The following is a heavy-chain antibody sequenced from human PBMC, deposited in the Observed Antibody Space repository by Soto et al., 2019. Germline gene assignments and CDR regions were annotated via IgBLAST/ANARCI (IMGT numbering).Heavy chain of an antibody. CDR1: GFTFSSYD. V-gene: IGHV3-64*01. CDR2: ISSNGGTT. CDR3: VRRVSGNYDY. Sequence: EVQLAESGGGMVQPGGSLRLSCVASGFTFSSYDMHWVRQAPGMGLEYVSSISSNGGTTYYGNSVKGRFTISRDNSKNTLYLQMGSLRAEDMAVYYCVRRVSGNYDYWGQGTLSPSPQ. J-gene: IGHJ4*02. D-gene: IGHD1-7*01.